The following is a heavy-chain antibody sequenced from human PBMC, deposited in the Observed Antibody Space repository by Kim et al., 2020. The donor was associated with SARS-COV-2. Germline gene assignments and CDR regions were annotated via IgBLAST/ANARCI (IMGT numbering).Heavy chain of an antibody. CDR3: VKESSPHGIAVAGTDWFDP. D-gene: IGHD6-13*01. Sequence: GGSLRLSCSASGFIFSSYAMHWVRQVQGKGLEYVSAISSNGGSTYYADSVKGRFTITRDNSKNTLYLQMSSLRAEDTAVYFCVKESSPHGIAVAGTDWFDPWGQGTLVTVSS. CDR2: ISSNGGST. CDR1: GFIFSSYA. J-gene: IGHJ5*02. V-gene: IGHV3-64D*06.